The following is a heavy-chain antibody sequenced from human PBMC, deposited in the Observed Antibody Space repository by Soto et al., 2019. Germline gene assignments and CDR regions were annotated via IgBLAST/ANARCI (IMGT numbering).Heavy chain of an antibody. J-gene: IGHJ4*02. V-gene: IGHV3-23*01. CDR3: ACFGEFDY. Sequence: GGSLRLSXVISRLTFSNYALNWVRQAPGKGLEWVSAISGSGGSTYYADSVKGRFTISRDNSKNTLYLQMNSLGAEDTAVYYCACFGEFDYWGQGTLVTVSS. D-gene: IGHD3-10*01. CDR1: RLTFSNYA. CDR2: ISGSGGST.